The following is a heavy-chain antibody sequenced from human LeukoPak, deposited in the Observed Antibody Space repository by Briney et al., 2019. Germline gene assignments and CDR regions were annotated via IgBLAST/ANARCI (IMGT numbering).Heavy chain of an antibody. V-gene: IGHV1-69*04. D-gene: IGHD6-19*01. CDR3: ARPNKAGGWYFGGLEY. Sequence: SVKVSCKASGGTFSSYAISWVRQAPGQGLEWMGRIIPIFGIANYAQKFQGRVTITADKSTSTAYMELSSLRSEDTAVYYCARPNKAGGWYFGGLEYWGQGTLVTVSS. CDR2: IIPIFGIA. J-gene: IGHJ4*02. CDR1: GGTFSSYA.